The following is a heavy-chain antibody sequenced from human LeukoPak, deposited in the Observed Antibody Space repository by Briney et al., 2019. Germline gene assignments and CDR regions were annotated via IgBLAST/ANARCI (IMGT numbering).Heavy chain of an antibody. Sequence: ASVKLSCTVFGDTVSELSPHWVRRAPGIRVEWMGGFDPEHGEAIYAQSFQGRITMTENTSTDTAYMGLSSLTSDDTAVYYCAAEGQRLLGYWGQGTLVTVSS. CDR2: FDPEHGEA. CDR1: GDTVSELS. D-gene: IGHD3-10*01. J-gene: IGHJ4*02. V-gene: IGHV1-24*01. CDR3: AAEGQRLLGY.